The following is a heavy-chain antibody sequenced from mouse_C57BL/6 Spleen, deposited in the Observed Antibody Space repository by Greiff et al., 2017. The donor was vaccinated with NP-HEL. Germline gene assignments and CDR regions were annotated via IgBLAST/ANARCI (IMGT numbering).Heavy chain of an antibody. J-gene: IGHJ4*01. Sequence: VQLLQSGPGLVQPSQSLSLTCSVTGYSITSGYYWNWIRQFPGNKLEWMGYISYDGSNNYNPSLKNRISITRDTSKNQFFLKLNSVTTEDTATYYCAKEWVTTDAMDYWGQGTSVTVSS. CDR1: GYSITSGYY. CDR2: ISYDGSN. CDR3: AKEWVTTDAMDY. V-gene: IGHV3-6*01. D-gene: IGHD2-2*01.